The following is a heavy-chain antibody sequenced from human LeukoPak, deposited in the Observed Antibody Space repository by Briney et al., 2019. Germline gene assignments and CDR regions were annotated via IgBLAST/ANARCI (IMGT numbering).Heavy chain of an antibody. V-gene: IGHV3-30*02. CDR2: IRYDGSNK. CDR1: GFTFSSYG. J-gene: IGHJ4*02. CDR3: AKGGGWLYNFDY. Sequence: GGSLRLSCAASGFTFSSYGMHWVRQAPGKGLEWVAFIRYDGSNKYYADSVKGRFTISRDNSKNTLYLQINSLRAEDTAVYYCAKGGGWLYNFDYWGQGTLVTVSS. D-gene: IGHD6-19*01.